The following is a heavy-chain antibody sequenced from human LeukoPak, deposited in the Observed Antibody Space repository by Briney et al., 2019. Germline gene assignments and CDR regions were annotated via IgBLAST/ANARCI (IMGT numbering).Heavy chain of an antibody. CDR1: GYTFTSYG. J-gene: IGHJ3*02. CDR3: TVVVVAAKAFDI. CDR2: ISAYNGNT. Sequence: ALVKVSCKASGYTFTSYGISWVRQAPGQGLEWMGWISAYNGNTNYAQKLQGRVTMTTDTSTSTAYMELRSLRSDDTAVYYCTVVVVAAKAFDIWGQGTMVTVSS. V-gene: IGHV1-18*01. D-gene: IGHD2-15*01.